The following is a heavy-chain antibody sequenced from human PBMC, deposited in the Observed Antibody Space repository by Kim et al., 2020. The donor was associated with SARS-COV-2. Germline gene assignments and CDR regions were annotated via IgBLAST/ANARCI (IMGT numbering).Heavy chain of an antibody. CDR1: GFSLTTREVG. Sequence: SGPTLVKPTQTLTLTCTFSGFSLTTREVGVGWIRQPPGKALEWLALIRWDDGERYSPSLRSRLTITKDTSKNQVFLTMTNMDPVDTGTYYCVHRNFAYWGQGTLVTVSS. J-gene: IGHJ4*02. V-gene: IGHV2-5*02. CDR3: VHRNFAY. CDR2: IRWDDGE.